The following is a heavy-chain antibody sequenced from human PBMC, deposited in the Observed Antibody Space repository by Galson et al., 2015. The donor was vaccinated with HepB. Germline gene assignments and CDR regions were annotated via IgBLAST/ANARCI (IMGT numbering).Heavy chain of an antibody. V-gene: IGHV6-1*01. CDR3: VRERDGFDVFDI. CDR2: TYYMSNWYN. D-gene: IGHD4-17*01. CDR1: GDSVSSNITT. Sequence: CAISGDSVSSNITTWNWIRQSPSRGLEWLGRTYYMSNWYNDYAVSVKRRITISPDTSKNQFSLQLNSVTPEDTAVYYCVRERDGFDVFDIWGQGTMVTVAS. J-gene: IGHJ3*02.